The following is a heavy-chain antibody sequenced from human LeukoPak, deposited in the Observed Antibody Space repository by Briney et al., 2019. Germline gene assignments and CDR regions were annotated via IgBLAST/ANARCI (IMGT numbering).Heavy chain of an antibody. Sequence: SVNVSCKASGGTFSSYAISWVRQAPGQGLEWMGGIIPIFGTANYAQKFQGRVTITADESTSTAYMELSSLRSEDTAVYYCAREACSSTSCYLYWFDPWGQGTLVTVSS. CDR2: IIPIFGTA. J-gene: IGHJ5*02. CDR3: AREACSSTSCYLYWFDP. D-gene: IGHD2-2*01. V-gene: IGHV1-69*01. CDR1: GGTFSSYA.